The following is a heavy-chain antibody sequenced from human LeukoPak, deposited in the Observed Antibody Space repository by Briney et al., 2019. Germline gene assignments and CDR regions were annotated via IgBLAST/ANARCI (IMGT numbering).Heavy chain of an antibody. Sequence: GGSLRLSCAASGFTVSSNYMSWVRQAPGKGLEWVSVIYSGGSTYYADSVKGRFTISRDNSKNTLYLQMNSLRAEDTAVYYCARVGYGGHYYYYYGMDVWGQGTTVTVPS. CDR2: IYSGGST. V-gene: IGHV3-53*01. D-gene: IGHD4-23*01. CDR3: ARVGYGGHYYYYYGMDV. CDR1: GFTVSSNY. J-gene: IGHJ6*02.